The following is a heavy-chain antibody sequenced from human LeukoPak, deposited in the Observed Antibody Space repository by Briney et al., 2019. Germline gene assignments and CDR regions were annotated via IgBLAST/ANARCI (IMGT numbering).Heavy chain of an antibody. V-gene: IGHV3-30*02. CDR3: AKEVSGYQLLNTLDY. CDR2: IRYDGSNK. CDR1: GFTFSSYG. J-gene: IGHJ4*02. D-gene: IGHD2-2*01. Sequence: PGGSLRLSCAASGFTFSSYGMHWVRQAPGKGLEWVAFIRYDGSNKYYADSVKGRFTISRDNSKNTLYLQMNSLRAEDTAVYYCAKEVSGYQLLNTLDYWGQGTLVTVSS.